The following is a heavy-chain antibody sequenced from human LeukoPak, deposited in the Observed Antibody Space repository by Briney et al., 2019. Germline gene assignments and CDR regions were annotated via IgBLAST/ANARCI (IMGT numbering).Heavy chain of an antibody. CDR3: AKGGYYYGSGTTSEPYYFDY. CDR1: GFTFSSYA. J-gene: IGHJ4*02. CDR2: ISGSGGIT. V-gene: IGHV3-23*01. Sequence: GGSLRLSCAASGFTFSSYAMSWVRQAPGKGLEWVSAISGSGGITYYADSVKGRFTISSENSKNTLYLQMNSLRAEDTAVYYCAKGGYYYGSGTTSEPYYFDYWGQGTLVTVSS. D-gene: IGHD3-10*01.